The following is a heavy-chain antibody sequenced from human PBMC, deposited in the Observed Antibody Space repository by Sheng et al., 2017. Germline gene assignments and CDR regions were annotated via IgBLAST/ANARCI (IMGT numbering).Heavy chain of an antibody. CDR2: IIPIFGTA. J-gene: IGHJ4*02. Sequence: QVQLVQSGAEVKKPGSSVKVSCKASGGTFSSYAISWVRQAPGQGLEWMGGIIPIFGTANYAQKFQGRVTITTDESTSTAYMELSSLRSEDTAVYYCARDPTYYYDSGFEPTPEWGQGTLVTVSS. D-gene: IGHD3-10*01. CDR1: GGTFSSYA. CDR3: ARDPTYYYDSGFEPTPE. V-gene: IGHV1-69*05.